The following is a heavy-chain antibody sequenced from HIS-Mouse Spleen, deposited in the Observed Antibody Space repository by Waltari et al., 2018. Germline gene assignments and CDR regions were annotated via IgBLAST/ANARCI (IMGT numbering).Heavy chain of an antibody. CDR1: GGSISSGGYY. V-gene: IGHV4-31*03. J-gene: IGHJ5*02. D-gene: IGHD3-3*01. Sequence: QVQLQESGPGLVKPSQTLSLTCTVAGGSISSGGYYWSWIRQHPGKGLEWIGYIYYSGSTYYNPALKSRVTISVDPSKSPFALTLRSVAAAATAVYYCARSPYYDFWSGYSDNWFDPWGQGTLVTVSS. CDR3: ARSPYYDFWSGYSDNWFDP. CDR2: IYYSGST.